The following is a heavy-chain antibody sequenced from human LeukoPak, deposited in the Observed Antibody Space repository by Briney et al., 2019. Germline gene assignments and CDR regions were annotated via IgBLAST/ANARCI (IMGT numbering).Heavy chain of an antibody. V-gene: IGHV4-59*08. CDR1: GGSISSYY. CDR3: ARHWGYYYYYGMDV. CDR2: IYYSGST. Sequence: SETLSLTCTVSGGSISSYYWGWIRQPPGKGLEWIGYIYYSGSTNYNPSLTSRVTISVDTSKNQFSLKLSSVTAADTAVYYCARHWGYYYYYGMDVWGQGTTVTVSS. J-gene: IGHJ6*02. D-gene: IGHD3-16*01.